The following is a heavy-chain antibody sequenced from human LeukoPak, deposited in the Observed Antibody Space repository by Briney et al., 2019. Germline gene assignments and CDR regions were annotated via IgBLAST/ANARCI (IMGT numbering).Heavy chain of an antibody. D-gene: IGHD6-13*01. J-gene: IGHJ4*02. CDR2: ISYDGSNK. CDR3: ARDLGSIAAAGKNY. CDR1: GFTFSSYA. Sequence: WGSLRLSCAASGFTFSSYAMHWVRQAPGKGLEWVAVISYDGSNKYYADSVKGRFTISRDNSKNTLYLQMNSLRAEDTAVYYCARDLGSIAAAGKNYWGQGTLVTVSS. V-gene: IGHV3-30-3*01.